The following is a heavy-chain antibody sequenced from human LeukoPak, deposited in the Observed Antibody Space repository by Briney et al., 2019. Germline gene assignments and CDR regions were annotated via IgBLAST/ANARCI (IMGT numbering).Heavy chain of an antibody. V-gene: IGHV4-59*01. CDR1: GGSISSYY. D-gene: IGHD3-16*02. CDR3: ARGPNRYYFDY. Sequence: PSETLSLTCTVSGGSISSYYRSWIRQPPPKGLEWIGYIYYSGSTNYNPSLKSRVTISVDTSKNQFSLKLSPVTAADTAVYYCARGPNRYYFDYWGQATLVTVSS. J-gene: IGHJ4*02. CDR2: IYYSGST.